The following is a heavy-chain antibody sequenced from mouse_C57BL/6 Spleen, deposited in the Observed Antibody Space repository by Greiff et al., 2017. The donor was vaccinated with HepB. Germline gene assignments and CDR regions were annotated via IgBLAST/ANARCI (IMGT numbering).Heavy chain of an antibody. D-gene: IGHD3-2*02. Sequence: QVQLKESGPELVKPGASVKISCKASGYAFSSSWMNWVKQRPGKGLEWIGRIYPGDGDTNYNGKFKGQATLTADKSSSTAYMQLSSLTSEDSAVYFCARWTAQATFAYWGQGTLVTVSA. J-gene: IGHJ3*01. CDR1: GYAFSSSW. CDR2: IYPGDGDT. CDR3: ARWTAQATFAY. V-gene: IGHV1-82*01.